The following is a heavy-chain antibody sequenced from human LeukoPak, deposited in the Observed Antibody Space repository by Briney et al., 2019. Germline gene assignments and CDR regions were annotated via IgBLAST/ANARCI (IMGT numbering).Heavy chain of an antibody. CDR2: VKPDTGGI. D-gene: IGHD3-10*01. V-gene: IGHV1-2*02. CDR1: GYTFSDYF. Sequence: ASVKVSCKASGYTFSDYFLHWVRQAPGQGLEWMGWVKPDTGGINYAQKFQGRVTMTRETSISTASMELSRLKSDDTAVYDCATVGSWDYGSGSFYTLVYWGQGTLVTVSS. J-gene: IGHJ4*02. CDR3: ATVGSWDYGSGSFYTLVY.